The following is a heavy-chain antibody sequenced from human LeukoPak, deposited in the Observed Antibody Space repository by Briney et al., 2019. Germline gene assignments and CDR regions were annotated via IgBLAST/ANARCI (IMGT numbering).Heavy chain of an antibody. J-gene: IGHJ4*02. D-gene: IGHD2-2*01. CDR3: AREPPGNRSPDCYALGF. CDR1: GYTFTGYY. CDR2: INPNSGGT. Sequence: GASVKVSCKASGYTFTGYYMHWVRQAPGQGLEWMGWINPNSGGTNYAQKFQGRVTMTRDTSISTAYMEVSRLKSDDTAVYYCAREPPGNRSPDCYALGFWGQGTLVTVSS. V-gene: IGHV1-2*02.